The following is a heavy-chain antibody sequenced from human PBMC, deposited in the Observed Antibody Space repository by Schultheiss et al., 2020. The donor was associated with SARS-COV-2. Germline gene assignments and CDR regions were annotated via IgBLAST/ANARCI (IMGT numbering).Heavy chain of an antibody. CDR3: ARVITIFGVTNRFDP. CDR2: IYYSGST. Sequence: SETLSLTCAVYGGSFSGYYWSWIRQHPGKGLEWIGYIYYSGSTYYNPSLKSLVTISVDTSKNQFSLKLSSVTAADTAVYYCARVITIFGVTNRFDPWGQGTLVTVSS. V-gene: IGHV4-31*01. J-gene: IGHJ5*02. CDR1: GGSFSGYY. D-gene: IGHD3-3*01.